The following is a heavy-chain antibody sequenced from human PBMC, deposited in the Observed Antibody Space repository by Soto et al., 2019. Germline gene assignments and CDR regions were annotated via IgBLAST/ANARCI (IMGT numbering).Heavy chain of an antibody. Sequence: GESLKISCKGSGYSFTSYWIGWVRQMPGKGLEWMGIIYPGDSDTRYSPSFQGQVTIPADKSISTAYLQWSSLKASDTAMYYCARRRGRGYYGSGSYLNGMDVWGQGTTVTVSS. D-gene: IGHD3-10*01. V-gene: IGHV5-51*01. CDR3: ARRRGRGYYGSGSYLNGMDV. J-gene: IGHJ6*02. CDR2: IYPGDSDT. CDR1: GYSFTSYW.